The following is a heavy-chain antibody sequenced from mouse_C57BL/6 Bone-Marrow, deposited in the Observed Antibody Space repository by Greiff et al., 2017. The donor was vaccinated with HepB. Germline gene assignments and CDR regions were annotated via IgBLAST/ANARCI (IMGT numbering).Heavy chain of an antibody. D-gene: IGHD1-1*01. V-gene: IGHV5-12*01. J-gene: IGHJ3*01. CDR2: ISNGGGST. Sequence: EVQLVESGGGLVQPGGPLKLSCAASGFTFSDYYMYWVRQTPEKRLEWVAYISNGGGSTYYPDTVKGRFTISRDNAKNTLYLQMSRLKSEDTAMYYCARRGLYYYGSSYVLFAYWGQGTLVTVSA. CDR3: ARRGLYYYGSSYVLFAY. CDR1: GFTFSDYY.